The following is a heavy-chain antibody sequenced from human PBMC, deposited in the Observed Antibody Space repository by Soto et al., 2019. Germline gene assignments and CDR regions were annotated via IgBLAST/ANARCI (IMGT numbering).Heavy chain of an antibody. Sequence: PVGSLRLSCAASGFTFSNYVMNWVRQAPGKGLEWVSTISYSADKTFYADSVKGRFTISRDNSRDTLFLQMNSLRADDAAVYYCARRARTATTNWGAFDIWGQVTMSTGS. CDR2: ISYSADKT. CDR1: GFTFSNYV. J-gene: IGHJ3*02. D-gene: IGHD1-7*01. V-gene: IGHV3-23*01. CDR3: ARRARTATTNWGAFDI.